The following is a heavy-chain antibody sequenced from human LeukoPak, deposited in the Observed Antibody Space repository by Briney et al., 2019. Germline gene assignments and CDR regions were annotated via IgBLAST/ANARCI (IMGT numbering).Heavy chain of an antibody. CDR2: ISPRSGTI. V-gene: IGHV3-48*01. CDR3: VRGSTGYCYGFEF. J-gene: IGHJ4*02. D-gene: IGHD3-22*01. CDR1: GFTFSNYS. Sequence: GGSLRLSCAASGFTFSNYSMNWVRQAPGKGLEWLSYISPRSGTIKYADSVKGRFTISRDNVKNSLHLQMNSLRAEDTAKYYCVRGSTGYCYGFEFWGQGTLLTVSS.